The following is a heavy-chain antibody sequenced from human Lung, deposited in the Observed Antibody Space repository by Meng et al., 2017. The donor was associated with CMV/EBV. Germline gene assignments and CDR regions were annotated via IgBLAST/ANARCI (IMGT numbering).Heavy chain of an antibody. CDR3: ARAGDCSDGRCSGWFDP. V-gene: IGHV1-2*02. Sequence: YTFSGYYMHWVRQAPGQGLEWMGWINANSGGTNYAQKFQGRVTVTRDTSISTAYMELSRLRSDDTAVYYCARAGDCSDGRCSGWFDPWGQGTLVTVSS. D-gene: IGHD2-15*01. CDR2: INANSGGT. CDR1: YTFSGYY. J-gene: IGHJ5*02.